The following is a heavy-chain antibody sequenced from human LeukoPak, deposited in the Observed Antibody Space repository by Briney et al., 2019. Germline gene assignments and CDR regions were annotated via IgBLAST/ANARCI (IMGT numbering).Heavy chain of an antibody. J-gene: IGHJ4*02. D-gene: IGHD1-26*01. Sequence: SETLSLTCTVSGGSISSSSYYWGWIRQPPGKGLEWIGSIYYSGSTYYNPSLKSRVTISVDTSKNQFSLKLSSVTAADTAVYYCARHSGSYYPGYWGQGTLDTVSS. CDR1: GGSISSSSYY. CDR2: IYYSGST. V-gene: IGHV4-39*07. CDR3: ARHSGSYYPGY.